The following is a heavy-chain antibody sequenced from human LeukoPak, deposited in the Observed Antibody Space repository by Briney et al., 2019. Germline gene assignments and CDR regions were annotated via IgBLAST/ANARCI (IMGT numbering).Heavy chain of an antibody. Sequence: ASVKVSCTASGYTFTNYYMHWVRQAPGQGLEWMGIINPSGDSTSYAQKFQGRVTMTRDTSTSTAYMELSRLRSDDTAVYYCAREIGGILVFDYWGQGTLVTVSS. CDR1: GYTFTNYY. CDR2: INPSGDST. CDR3: AREIGGILVFDY. V-gene: IGHV1-46*01. J-gene: IGHJ4*02. D-gene: IGHD5-18*01.